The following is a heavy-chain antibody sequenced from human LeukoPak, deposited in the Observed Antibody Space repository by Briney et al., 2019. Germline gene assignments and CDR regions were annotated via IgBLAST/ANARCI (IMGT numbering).Heavy chain of an antibody. CDR1: GFSFSSHG. CDR3: AELGITMIGGV. D-gene: IGHD3-10*02. V-gene: IGHV3-48*04. CDR2: ISSSGSTI. Sequence: PGGTLRLSCAASGFSFSSHGMSWVRQAPGKGLEWVSYISSSGSTIYYADSVKGRFTIPRDNAKNSLYLQMNSLRAEDTAVYYCAELGITMIGGVWGKGTTVTISS. J-gene: IGHJ6*04.